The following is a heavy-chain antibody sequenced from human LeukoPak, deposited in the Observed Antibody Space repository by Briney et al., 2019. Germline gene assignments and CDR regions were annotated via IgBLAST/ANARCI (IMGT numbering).Heavy chain of an antibody. D-gene: IGHD3-22*01. Sequence: GGSLRLSCAASGFTVSSNYMSWVRQAPGKGLEWVSVIYSDGSTYYADSVKGRFTISRDNSKNTLYLQMNSLRAEDTAVYYCARETYYYDSSGYYGPNWFDPWGQGTLVTVSS. CDR3: ARETYYYDSSGYYGPNWFDP. J-gene: IGHJ5*02. V-gene: IGHV3-53*01. CDR1: GFTVSSNY. CDR2: IYSDGST.